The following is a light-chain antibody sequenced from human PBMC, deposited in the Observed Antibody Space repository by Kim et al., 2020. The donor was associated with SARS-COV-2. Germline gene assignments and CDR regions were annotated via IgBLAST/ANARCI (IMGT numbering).Light chain of an antibody. Sequence: PGQTVTISCSGSSSNIGSYVVNWYQQFPGKAPKLLIYGNDQRPSEVPDRFSASKSGTSASLAISGLQYEDEADYYCASWDDSLNGLFGGGTQLTVL. CDR1: SSNIGSYV. V-gene: IGLV1-44*01. J-gene: IGLJ7*01. CDR3: ASWDDSLNGL. CDR2: GND.